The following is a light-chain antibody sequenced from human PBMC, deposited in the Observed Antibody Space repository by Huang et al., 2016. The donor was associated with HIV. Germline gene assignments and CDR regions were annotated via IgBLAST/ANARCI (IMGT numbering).Light chain of an antibody. CDR1: QSVRNY. CDR2: DAS. Sequence: EIVLTQSPASLALSPGERATLSCRASQSVRNYLAWYQQKPGQAPRLLIFDASKRATDIPARFSGSGSGTDFTLTISSLEPEDFAVYYCQQRYNWPLTFGGGTKVEIK. V-gene: IGKV3-11*01. J-gene: IGKJ4*01. CDR3: QQRYNWPLT.